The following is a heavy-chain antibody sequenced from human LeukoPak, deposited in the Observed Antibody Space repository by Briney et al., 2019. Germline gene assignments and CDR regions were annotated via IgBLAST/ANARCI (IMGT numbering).Heavy chain of an antibody. J-gene: IGHJ3*02. CDR3: ARGSEVGGTEKNDLDI. D-gene: IGHD1-26*01. V-gene: IGHV1-2*02. CDR1: GYTFTDYY. Sequence: ASVKVSCKTSGYTFTDYYIHWVRQAPGQGLEWMGWINPKSVDTRYAQNFQDRVTMTRDTSITTAYMELSGLRSDDTALYYCARGSEVGGTEKNDLDIWGQGTMVTVSS. CDR2: INPKSVDT.